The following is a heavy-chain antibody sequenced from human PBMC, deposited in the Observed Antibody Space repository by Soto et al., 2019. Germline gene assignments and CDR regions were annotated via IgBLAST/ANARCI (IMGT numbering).Heavy chain of an antibody. CDR3: ARSISITIFGVVKRDYGMDV. D-gene: IGHD3-3*01. CDR2: TYYRSKWYN. CDR1: GDSVSSNSAA. J-gene: IGHJ6*02. V-gene: IGHV6-1*01. Sequence: PLQTLSLTCAISGDSVSSNSAAWNWIRQSPSRGLEWLGRTYYRSKWYNDYAVSVKSRITINPDTSKNQFSLQLNSVTPEDTAVYYCARSISITIFGVVKRDYGMDVWGQGTTVTVSS.